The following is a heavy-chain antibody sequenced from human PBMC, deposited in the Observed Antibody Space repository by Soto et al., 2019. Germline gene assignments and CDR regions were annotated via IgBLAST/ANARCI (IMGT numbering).Heavy chain of an antibody. V-gene: IGHV3-23*01. CDR3: AKDNDRGVINYFDY. Sequence: PGGSLRLSCAASGFTFSSYAMSWVRQAPGKGLEWVSAISGSGGSTYYADSVKGRFTISRDNSKNTLCLQMNSLRAEDTAVYYCAKDNDRGVINYFDYWGQGTLVTVSS. CDR1: GFTFSSYA. D-gene: IGHD3-10*02. J-gene: IGHJ4*02. CDR2: ISGSGGST.